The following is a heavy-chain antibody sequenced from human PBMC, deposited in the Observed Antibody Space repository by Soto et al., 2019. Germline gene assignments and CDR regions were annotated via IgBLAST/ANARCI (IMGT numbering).Heavy chain of an antibody. CDR2: IKQDGSEK. D-gene: IGHD3-3*01. CDR1: GFAFSSYW. Sequence: GGSLRLSCAASGFAFSSYWMSWVRQAPGKGLEWVANIKQDGSEKYYVVSVKGRFTISRDNAKNSLYLQMNNLGVEDTAVYYCARGTLWKGYQFFDYWGQGTLVTVSS. J-gene: IGHJ4*02. CDR3: ARGTLWKGYQFFDY. V-gene: IGHV3-7*01.